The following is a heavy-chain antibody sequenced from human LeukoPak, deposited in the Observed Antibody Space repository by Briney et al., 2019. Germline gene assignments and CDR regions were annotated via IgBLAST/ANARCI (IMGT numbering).Heavy chain of an antibody. J-gene: IGHJ4*02. CDR3: ARYHDFYDFFTGLPFGYFDY. D-gene: IGHD3-9*01. CDR1: GGSISSGGYS. CDR2: IYHSGST. V-gene: IGHV4-30-2*01. Sequence: KTSQTLSLTCAVSGGSISSGGYSWSWIRQPPGKGLEWIGYIYHSGSTYYNPSLKSRVTISVDRSKNQFSLKLSSVTAADTAVYYCARYHDFYDFFTGLPFGYFDYWGQGTLVTVSS.